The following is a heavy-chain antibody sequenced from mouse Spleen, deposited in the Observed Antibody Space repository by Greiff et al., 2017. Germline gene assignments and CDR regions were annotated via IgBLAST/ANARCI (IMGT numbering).Heavy chain of an antibody. CDR2: ISYSGST. CDR3: ARYPDYDIWYFDV. J-gene: IGHJ1*01. CDR1: GYSITSDYA. D-gene: IGHD2-4*01. V-gene: IGHV3-2*02. Sequence: VQLKESGPGLVKPSQSLSLTCTVTGYSITSDYAWNWIRQFPGNKLEWMGYISYSGSTSYNPSLKSRISITRDTSKNQFFLQLNSVTTEDTATYYCARYPDYDIWYFDVWGAGTTVTVSS.